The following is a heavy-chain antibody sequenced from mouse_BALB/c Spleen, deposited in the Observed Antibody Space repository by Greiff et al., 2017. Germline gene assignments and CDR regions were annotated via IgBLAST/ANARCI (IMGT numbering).Heavy chain of an antibody. CDR3: ARHGGLLGYYFDY. CDR2: ISNGGGST. CDR1: GFTFSSYT. Sequence: EVKLVESGGGLVQPGGSLKLSCAASGFTFSSYTMSWVRQTPEKRLEWVAYISNGGGSTYYPDTVKGRFTISRDNAKNTLYLQMSSLKSEDTAMYYCARHGGLLGYYFDYWGQGTTLTVSS. V-gene: IGHV5-12-2*01. J-gene: IGHJ2*01. D-gene: IGHD1-1*02.